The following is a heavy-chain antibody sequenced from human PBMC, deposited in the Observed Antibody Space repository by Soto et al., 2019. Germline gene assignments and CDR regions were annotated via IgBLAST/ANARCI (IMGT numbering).Heavy chain of an antibody. CDR1: GFSLSTSGVG. Sequence: QITLKESGPTLVKPTQTLTLTCTFSGFSLSTSGVGGGWIRQPPGKALEWLALIYWDDDKRYRPSLKSRLTITKDTSKNQVVPTMTNMDPVDTATYYCAHRPSYGDYGGRFDYWGQGTLVTVCS. V-gene: IGHV2-5*02. J-gene: IGHJ4*02. CDR3: AHRPSYGDYGGRFDY. CDR2: IYWDDDK. D-gene: IGHD4-17*01.